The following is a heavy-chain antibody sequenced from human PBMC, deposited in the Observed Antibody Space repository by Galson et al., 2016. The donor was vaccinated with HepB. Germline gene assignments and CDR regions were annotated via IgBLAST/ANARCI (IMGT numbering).Heavy chain of an antibody. J-gene: IGHJ4*02. Sequence: SLRLSCACAGLLFRSYGMHCVRQAPGKGLEWVAADSMDGRRKFYSDSVKGRFTISRDNSNNMLFLQMDSLRPDDTAVYYCAKRHEYCPPVGCSVDYWGQGTLVSVSS. CDR1: GLLFRSYG. D-gene: IGHD2/OR15-2a*01. CDR3: AKRHEYCPPVGCSVDY. V-gene: IGHV3-30*18. CDR2: DSMDGRRK.